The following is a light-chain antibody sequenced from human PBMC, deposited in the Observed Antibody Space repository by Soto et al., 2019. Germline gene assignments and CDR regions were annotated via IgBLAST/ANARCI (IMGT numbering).Light chain of an antibody. V-gene: IGKV1-39*01. CDR1: QNINKY. Sequence: DIQMTQSPSSLSASLGDRVTITCRASQNINKYLNWYQHKPGKAPSLLIYAASSLHTGVPRRFSGSGAGTYFTLTSASLQHEDLATYYCQQTYSAPGTFGRGPRWKSN. CDR2: AAS. CDR3: QQTYSAPGT. J-gene: IGKJ1*01.